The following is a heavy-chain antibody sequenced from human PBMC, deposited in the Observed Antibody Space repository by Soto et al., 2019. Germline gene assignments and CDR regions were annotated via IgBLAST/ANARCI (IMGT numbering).Heavy chain of an antibody. D-gene: IGHD3-22*01. CDR2: ISGGGSST. V-gene: IGHV3-23*01. CDR1: GFTFSSYA. Sequence: PGGSLRLSCAASGFTFSSYAMSWVRQAPGKGLEWVSGISGGGSSTYYADSVKGRFTISRDNSKNTLYLQMNSLRAEDTAVYYCAKGRGDYYDSSGYPNLSPLDYWGQGTLVTVS. CDR3: AKGRGDYYDSSGYPNLSPLDY. J-gene: IGHJ4*02.